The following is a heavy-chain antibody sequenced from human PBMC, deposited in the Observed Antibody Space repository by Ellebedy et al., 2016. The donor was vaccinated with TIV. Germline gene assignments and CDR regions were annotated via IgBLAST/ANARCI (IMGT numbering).Heavy chain of an antibody. Sequence: GGSLRLXXAASGFTFSSFAMSWVRLAPGRGLEWVSTVSGGGGSTYNAGPVKGRFTISRDNSQNTLYLQMNSLRVEDTAIYYCAKEPQAYGDNAFDPRNWFDLWGQGTLVTVSS. J-gene: IGHJ5*02. V-gene: IGHV3-23*01. CDR3: AKEPQAYGDNAFDPRNWFDL. D-gene: IGHD4-23*01. CDR1: GFTFSSFA. CDR2: VSGGGGST.